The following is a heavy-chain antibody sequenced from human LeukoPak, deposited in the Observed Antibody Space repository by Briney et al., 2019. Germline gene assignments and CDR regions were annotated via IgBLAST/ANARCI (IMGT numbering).Heavy chain of an antibody. J-gene: IGHJ4*02. CDR2: ISSSSSYI. D-gene: IGHD4-17*01. Sequence: GSLRLSCAASGFTFSSYSMNWVRQAPGKGLEWVSSISSSSSYIYYADSVKGRFTISRDNAKNSLHLQMNSLRAEDTAVYYCARDKYGDYAGYWGQGTLVTVSS. V-gene: IGHV3-21*01. CDR1: GFTFSSYS. CDR3: ARDKYGDYAGY.